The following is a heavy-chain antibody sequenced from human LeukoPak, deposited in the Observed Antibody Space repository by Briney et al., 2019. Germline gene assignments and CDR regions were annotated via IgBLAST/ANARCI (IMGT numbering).Heavy chain of an antibody. D-gene: IGHD1-14*01. V-gene: IGHV3-7*01. Sequence: PGGSLRLSCAASGFTFSSYWMSWVRQAPGKGLEGVANIKQDGSEKYYVDSVKGRFTISRDNAKNSLYLQMNSLRAEDTAVYYCARARIHSTPLYYYYYMDVWGKGTTVTVSS. J-gene: IGHJ6*03. CDR2: IKQDGSEK. CDR1: GFTFSSYW. CDR3: ARARIHSTPLYYYYYMDV.